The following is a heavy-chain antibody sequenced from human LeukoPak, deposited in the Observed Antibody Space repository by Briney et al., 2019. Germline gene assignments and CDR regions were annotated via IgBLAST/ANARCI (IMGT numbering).Heavy chain of an antibody. CDR1: GYTFTSYG. Sequence: ASVKVSCKASGYTFTSYGISWVRQAPGQGLEWMGWISAYNGNTNYAQKLQGRVTMTTDTSTSTAYMELRSLRSDDTAVYYCARDLRGAAAGYYGMDVWGQGTTVTVS. D-gene: IGHD6-25*01. CDR2: ISAYNGNT. J-gene: IGHJ6*02. CDR3: ARDLRGAAAGYYGMDV. V-gene: IGHV1-18*01.